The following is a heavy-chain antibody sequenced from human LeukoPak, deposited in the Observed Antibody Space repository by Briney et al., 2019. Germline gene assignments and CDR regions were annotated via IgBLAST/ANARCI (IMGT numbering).Heavy chain of an antibody. CDR3: SVNMKMVTPKAYYWMDV. CDR1: GYTFTSYY. V-gene: IGHV1-2*02. Sequence: ASVKVSCKASGYTFTSYYIHWVRQAPGQGLEWMGWINPNSGGTNYAQKFQGRVTITRDTSISTAYLELSRLRSDDTAVYYCSVNMKMVTPKAYYWMDVWGKGTTVTIFS. CDR2: INPNSGGT. J-gene: IGHJ6*04. D-gene: IGHD2-21*02.